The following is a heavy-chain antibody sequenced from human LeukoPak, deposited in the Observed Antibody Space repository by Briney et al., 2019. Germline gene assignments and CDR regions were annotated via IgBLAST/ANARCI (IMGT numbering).Heavy chain of an antibody. D-gene: IGHD3-10*01. CDR2: ISGSGGST. V-gene: IGHV3-23*01. Sequence: SGGSLRLSCAASGFTFSSYAMSWVRQAPGKGLEWVSAISGSGGSTYYADSVKGRFTISRDNSKNTLYLQMNSLRAEDTAVYYCAKRSTYYYGSGYFDYWGQGTLVTVSS. CDR1: GFTFSSYA. CDR3: AKRSTYYYGSGYFDY. J-gene: IGHJ4*02.